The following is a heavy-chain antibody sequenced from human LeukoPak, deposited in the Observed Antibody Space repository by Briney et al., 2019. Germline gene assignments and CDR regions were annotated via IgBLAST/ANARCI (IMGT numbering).Heavy chain of an antibody. CDR3: ARDTSYFVVRGVVDY. CDR1: GFTFSSYS. J-gene: IGHJ4*02. V-gene: IGHV3-21*01. CDR2: ISSSSSYI. D-gene: IGHD3-10*01. Sequence: GGSLRLSCAASGFTFSSYSMNWVRQAPGKGLEWVSSISSSSSYIYYADSVKGRFTVSRDNAKNSLYLQMNSLRAEDTAVYYCARDTSYFVVRGVVDYWGQGTLVTVSS.